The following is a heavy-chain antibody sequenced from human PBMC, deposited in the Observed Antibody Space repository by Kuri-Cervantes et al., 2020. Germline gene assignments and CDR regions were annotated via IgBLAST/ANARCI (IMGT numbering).Heavy chain of an antibody. J-gene: IGHJ4*02. CDR1: GFTFSSYG. Sequence: GGSLRLSCAASGFTFSSYGMSWVRQAPGKGLEWFSFISSSSCYTKYADSLKGLFTISRDNAKNSLYLQMNSRRAEDTALYYCATLYPQPATTYYFDYWGQGTLVTVSS. CDR3: ATLYPQPATTYYFDY. D-gene: IGHD5-24*01. V-gene: IGHV3-21*04. CDR2: ISSSSCYT.